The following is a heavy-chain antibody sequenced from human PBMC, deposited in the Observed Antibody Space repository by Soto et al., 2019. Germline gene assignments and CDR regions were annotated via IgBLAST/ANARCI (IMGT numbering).Heavy chain of an antibody. CDR2: VGTSGSST. J-gene: IGHJ4*02. D-gene: IGHD2-2*01. CDR1: GFTFRDYA. Sequence: GGSLRLSCAASGFTFRDYAMSWVRQAAGRGLEWVSGVGTSGSSTYYEDSVKGRFTISRDNSKNTLYLQMNSLRAEDTAVYYCAKHSRETTTCCGEDWGQGTRVTVSS. CDR3: AKHSRETTTCCGED. V-gene: IGHV3-23*01.